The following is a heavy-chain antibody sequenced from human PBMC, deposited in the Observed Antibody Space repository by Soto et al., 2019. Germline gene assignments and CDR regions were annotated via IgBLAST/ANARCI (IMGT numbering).Heavy chain of an antibody. J-gene: IGHJ3*02. Sequence: GGSLRLSCAASGFTFSSYAMSWVRQAPGKGLEWVSAISGSGGSTYYADSVKGRFTISRDNSKNTLYLQMNSLRAEDTAVYYCAKVSYCDSSGYYFLARASDAFDIWGQGKMVTVSS. CDR3: AKVSYCDSSGYYFLARASDAFDI. CDR2: ISGSGGST. V-gene: IGHV3-23*01. D-gene: IGHD3-22*01. CDR1: GFTFSSYA.